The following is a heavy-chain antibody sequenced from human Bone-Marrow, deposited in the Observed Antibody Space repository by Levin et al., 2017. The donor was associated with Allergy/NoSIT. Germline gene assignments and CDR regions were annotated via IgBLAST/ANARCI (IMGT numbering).Heavy chain of an antibody. CDR1: GFTFSSYS. Sequence: GESLKISCAASGFTFSSYSMNWVRQAPGKGLEWVSSISSSSSYIYYADSVKGRFTISRDNAKNSLYLQMNSLRAEDTAVYYCARVTGSYYEGGAFDIWGQGTMVTVSS. D-gene: IGHD1-26*01. V-gene: IGHV3-21*01. CDR2: ISSSSSYI. J-gene: IGHJ3*02. CDR3: ARVTGSYYEGGAFDI.